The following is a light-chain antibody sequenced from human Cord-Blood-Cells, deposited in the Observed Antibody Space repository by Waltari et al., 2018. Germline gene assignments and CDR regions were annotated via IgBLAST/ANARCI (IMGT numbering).Light chain of an antibody. CDR1: SRAVGRYNL. CDR3: CSYAGSSTWV. J-gene: IGLJ3*02. CDR2: EGS. Sequence: QSALTQTASVSGSPGQSLTISCTGTSRAVGRYNLVSWYQRHPGKDPKLMIYEGSKRPSGVSMLCSVSNAGNTASLTISGLQAEDEADYYCCSYAGSSTWVFGGGTKLTVL. V-gene: IGLV2-23*01.